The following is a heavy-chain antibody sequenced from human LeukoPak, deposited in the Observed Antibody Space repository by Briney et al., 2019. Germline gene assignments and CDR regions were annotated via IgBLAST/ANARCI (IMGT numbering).Heavy chain of an antibody. D-gene: IGHD3-22*01. CDR1: GYTFTGYY. Sequence: SVKVSCKASGYTFTGYYMHWVRQAPGQGLEWMGRIIPILGIANYAQKFQGRVTITADKSTSTAYMELSSLRSEDTAVYYCARDLDSSGYNNWFDPWGQGTLVTVSS. J-gene: IGHJ5*02. V-gene: IGHV1-69*04. CDR2: IIPILGIA. CDR3: ARDLDSSGYNNWFDP.